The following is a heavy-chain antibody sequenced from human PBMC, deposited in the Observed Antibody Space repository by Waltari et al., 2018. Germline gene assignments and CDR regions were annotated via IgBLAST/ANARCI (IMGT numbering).Heavy chain of an antibody. D-gene: IGHD2-21*02. V-gene: IGHV4-59*01. CDR3: ARGGGGDWEWFDP. J-gene: IGHJ5*02. CDR2: IYYTGST. Sequence: QVQLQESGPSLLKPSETLSLICTVSGGSISGFYWGWVRQPPGKGLDGIGYIYYTGSTNFNPSLKRRVTMSVDTSKNQFSLKLSSVTAADTAFYYCARGGGGDWEWFDPWGQGTLVTVSS. CDR1: GGSISGFY.